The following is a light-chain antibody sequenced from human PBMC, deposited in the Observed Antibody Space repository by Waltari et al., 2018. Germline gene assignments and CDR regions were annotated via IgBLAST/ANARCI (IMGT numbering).Light chain of an antibody. Sequence: DIQMTQSPSSLSASVGDRVTITCRASQSISSYLNWHQQEPGKAPKLLIYTASSLQSGVPARFSGGGSGTDFTLTISSLQPEDFATYYCQQSYSTPYTFGQGTKLEI. CDR1: QSISSY. CDR3: QQSYSTPYT. CDR2: TAS. V-gene: IGKV1-39*01. J-gene: IGKJ2*01.